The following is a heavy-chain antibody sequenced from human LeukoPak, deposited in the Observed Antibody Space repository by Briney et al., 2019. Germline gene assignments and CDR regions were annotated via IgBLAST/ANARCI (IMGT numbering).Heavy chain of an antibody. CDR2: IYHSGST. Sequence: PSETLSLTCTVSGYSISSGYYWGWIRQPPGKGLEWIGSIYHSGSTYYNPSLKSRVTISVDTSKNQFSLKLSSVTAADTAVYYCARDISGWPNTIDYWGQGTLVTVSS. CDR3: ARDISGWPNTIDY. D-gene: IGHD6-19*01. V-gene: IGHV4-38-2*02. J-gene: IGHJ4*02. CDR1: GYSISSGYY.